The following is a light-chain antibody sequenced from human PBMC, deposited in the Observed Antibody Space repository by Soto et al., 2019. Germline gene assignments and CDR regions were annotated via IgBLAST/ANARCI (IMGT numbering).Light chain of an antibody. CDR3: MQGSHWPRT. V-gene: IGKV2-30*01. CDR1: QSLVNSDGNTY. Sequence: EVVMTQSPLSLHVTLGQPASISCRSSQSLVNSDGNTYLNWFHQRPGQSPRRLIYKVSNRDSGVPDRFSGSGSGTDFTLRISRVEAEDVGVYYCMQGSHWPRTFGQGTRVEI. J-gene: IGKJ1*01. CDR2: KVS.